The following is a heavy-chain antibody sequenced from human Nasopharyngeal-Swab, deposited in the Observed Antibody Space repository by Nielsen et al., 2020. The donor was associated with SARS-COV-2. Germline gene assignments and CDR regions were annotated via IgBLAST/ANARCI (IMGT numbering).Heavy chain of an antibody. V-gene: IGHV4-34*01. J-gene: IGHJ6*02. CDR2: INHSGST. CDR1: GGSFSGYY. D-gene: IGHD6-19*01. CDR3: ARVPPIAVAGKGVDV. Sequence: SETLSLTCAVYGGSFSGYYWSWIRQPPGKGLEWIGEINHSGSTNYNPFLKSRVTISVDTSKNQFSLKLSSVTAADTAVYYCARVPPIAVAGKGVDVWGQGTTVTVSS.